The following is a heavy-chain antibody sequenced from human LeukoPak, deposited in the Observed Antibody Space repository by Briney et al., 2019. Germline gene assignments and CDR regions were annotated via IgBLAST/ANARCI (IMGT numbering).Heavy chain of an antibody. Sequence: GGSLRLSCAASGFTFDDYAMHWVRQAPGKGLEWVSGISWNSGNIGYADSVRGRFTISRDNAKNSLYLQMNSLRAEDTAVYYCAKGREAFDIWGQGTMVTVSS. J-gene: IGHJ3*02. V-gene: IGHV3-9*01. CDR2: ISWNSGNI. D-gene: IGHD1-26*01. CDR1: GFTFDDYA. CDR3: AKGREAFDI.